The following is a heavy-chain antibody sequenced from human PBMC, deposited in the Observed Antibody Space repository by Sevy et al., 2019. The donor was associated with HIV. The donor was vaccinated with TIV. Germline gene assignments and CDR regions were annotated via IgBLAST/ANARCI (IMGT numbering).Heavy chain of an antibody. Sequence: SETLSLTCTVSDGSISSYYWSWIRQPPGKGLEWIGYIYYSGSTNYNPSLKSRVTISVDTSKNQFSLKLSSVTAADTAVYYCARHGNEAYYDFWSGYSRGYYYYYMDVWGKGTTVTVSS. D-gene: IGHD3-3*01. CDR2: IYYSGST. CDR1: DGSISSYY. V-gene: IGHV4-59*08. CDR3: ARHGNEAYYDFWSGYSRGYYYYYMDV. J-gene: IGHJ6*03.